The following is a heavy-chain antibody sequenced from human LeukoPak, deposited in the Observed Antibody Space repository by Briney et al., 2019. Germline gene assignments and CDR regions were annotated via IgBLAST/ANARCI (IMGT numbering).Heavy chain of an antibody. CDR1: GFTFSSYG. CDR2: ISYDGSNK. V-gene: IGHV3-30*03. J-gene: IGHJ4*02. D-gene: IGHD3-10*01. Sequence: PGGSLRLSCAASGFTFSSYGMHWVRQAPGKGLEWVAVISYDGSNKYYAGSVKGRFTISRDNSKNTLYLQMNSLRAEDTAVYYCARVHGSGSYPDYWGQGTLVTVSS. CDR3: ARVHGSGSYPDY.